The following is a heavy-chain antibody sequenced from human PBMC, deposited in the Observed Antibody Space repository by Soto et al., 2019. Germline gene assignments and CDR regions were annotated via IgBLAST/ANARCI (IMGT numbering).Heavy chain of an antibody. Sequence: SETLSLTCTVSGGSISSGGYYWSWIRQHPGKGLEWIGYIYYSGSTYYNPSLKSRVTMSVDTSKNQFSLKLSSVTAADTAVYYCVRELELDYDFWSGYYFGFDPWGQGTLVTVSS. CDR2: IYYSGST. CDR1: GGSISSGGYY. CDR3: VRELELDYDFWSGYYFGFDP. J-gene: IGHJ5*02. V-gene: IGHV4-31*03. D-gene: IGHD3-3*01.